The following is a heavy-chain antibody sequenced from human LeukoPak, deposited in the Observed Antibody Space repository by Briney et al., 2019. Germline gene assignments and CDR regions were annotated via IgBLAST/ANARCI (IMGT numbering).Heavy chain of an antibody. CDR3: GRYDSSGYSHFDY. D-gene: IGHD3-22*01. J-gene: IGHJ4*02. Sequence: SETLSLTCTVSGGSISGHYWSWVRQPPGKGLEWIGYISYSGSTNYNPSLKRRVTISVGTSKNQFSLKLSSVTAADTAMYYCGRYDSSGYSHFDYWGQGSLVTVSS. CDR2: ISYSGST. V-gene: IGHV4-59*11. CDR1: GGSISGHY.